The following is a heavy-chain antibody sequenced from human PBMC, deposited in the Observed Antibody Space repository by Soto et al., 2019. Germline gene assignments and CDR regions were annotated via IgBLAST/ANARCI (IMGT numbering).Heavy chain of an antibody. D-gene: IGHD3-3*01. Sequence: GGSLRLSCAASGFTFRNAWINWVRQAPGKGLEWVAVISYSGSNKYYADSVKGRFTISRDNSKNTLYLQMNSLRAEDTAVYYCAKGSGITIFGVVTAYYYYYMDVWGKGTTVTVSS. CDR1: GFTFRNAW. V-gene: IGHV3-30*18. J-gene: IGHJ6*03. CDR2: ISYSGSNK. CDR3: AKGSGITIFGVVTAYYYYYMDV.